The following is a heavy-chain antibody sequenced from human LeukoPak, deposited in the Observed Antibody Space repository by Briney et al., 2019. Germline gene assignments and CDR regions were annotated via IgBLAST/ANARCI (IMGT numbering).Heavy chain of an antibody. D-gene: IGHD1-26*01. Sequence: PSETLSLTCTVSGGSISSGSYYWSWIRQPAGKGLEWIGRIHTSGSTNYNPSLKSRVTIPVVTSKNQFSLQLNSVTPEDTAVYYCVRGYSGTMDVWGKGTTVTVSS. J-gene: IGHJ6*03. CDR1: GGSISSGSYY. CDR3: VRGYSGTMDV. V-gene: IGHV4-61*02. CDR2: IHTSGST.